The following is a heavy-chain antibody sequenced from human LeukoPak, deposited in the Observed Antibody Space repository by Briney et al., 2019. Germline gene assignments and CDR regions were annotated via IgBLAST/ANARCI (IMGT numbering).Heavy chain of an antibody. V-gene: IGHV1-18*01. D-gene: IGHD6-6*01. CDR3: ARTYGSSFWVWDY. J-gene: IGHJ4*02. CDR1: GYTFTSYG. Sequence: ASVKVSFKASGYTFTSYGISWVRQAPGQGLEWMGWISAYNGNTNYAQKLQGRVTMTTDTSTSTVYMELSSLRSEDTAVYYCARTYGSSFWVWDYWGQGTLVTVSS. CDR2: ISAYNGNT.